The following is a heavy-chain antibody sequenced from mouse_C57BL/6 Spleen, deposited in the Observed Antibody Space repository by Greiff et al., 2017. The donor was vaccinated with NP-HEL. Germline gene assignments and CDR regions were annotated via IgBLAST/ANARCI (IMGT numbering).Heavy chain of an antibody. J-gene: IGHJ4*01. CDR1: GFNLKNTY. V-gene: IGHV14-3*01. CDR3: ARDDYDRMDY. Sequence: VQLQQSVAELVRPGASVKLSCTASGFNLKNTYMHWVKQRPDQGLEWIGRIDPANGNTKYAPKFQGKATITADTSSNTAYLQLSSLTSEDTAIYYCARDDYDRMDYWGQGTSVTVSS. CDR2: IDPANGNT. D-gene: IGHD2-4*01.